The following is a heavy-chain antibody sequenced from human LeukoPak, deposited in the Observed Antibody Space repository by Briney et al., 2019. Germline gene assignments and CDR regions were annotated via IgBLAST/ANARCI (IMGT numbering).Heavy chain of an antibody. D-gene: IGHD3-16*01. V-gene: IGHV3-53*01. CDR2: IYSGGST. CDR1: GFTVSNNY. Sequence: GGSLRLSCTASGFTVSNNYMSWVRRAPGKGLEWVSVIYSGGSTYYADSVKGRFTISRDNSKNTLYLQMNSLRAEDTAVYYCARDRGSYYDYWGQGTLVTVSS. J-gene: IGHJ4*02. CDR3: ARDRGSYYDY.